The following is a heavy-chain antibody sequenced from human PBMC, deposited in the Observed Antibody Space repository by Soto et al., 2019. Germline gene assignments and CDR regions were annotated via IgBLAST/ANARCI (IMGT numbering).Heavy chain of an antibody. CDR2: INPSGGST. CDR3: ASRHYDSSGTNDY. Sequence: ASVKVSCKASGYNFNSYGISWVRQAPGQGLEWMGWINPSGGSTSYAQKFQGRVTMTRDTSTSTVYMELSSLRSEDTAVYYCASRHYDSSGTNDYWGQGTLVTVSS. J-gene: IGHJ4*02. CDR1: GYNFNSYG. D-gene: IGHD3-22*01. V-gene: IGHV1-46*02.